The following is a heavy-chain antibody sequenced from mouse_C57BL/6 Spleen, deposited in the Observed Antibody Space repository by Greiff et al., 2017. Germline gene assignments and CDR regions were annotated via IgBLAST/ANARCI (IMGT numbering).Heavy chain of an antibody. Sequence: VQLQQSGPGLVQPSQSLSITCTVSGFSLTSYGVHWVRQSPGKGLEWLGVIWRGGSTDYNAAFISRLSISKDNSKSQVFFKMNSLQADDTAIYYCARKGGGRDYFDYWGQGTTLTVSS. CDR2: IWRGGST. CDR3: ARKGGGRDYFDY. D-gene: IGHD3-3*01. J-gene: IGHJ2*01. CDR1: GFSLTSYG. V-gene: IGHV2-2*01.